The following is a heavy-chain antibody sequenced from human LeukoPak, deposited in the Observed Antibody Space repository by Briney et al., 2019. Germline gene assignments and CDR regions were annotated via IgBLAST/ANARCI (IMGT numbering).Heavy chain of an antibody. CDR3: ARVKGYCSGGSCYWDYFDY. CDR2: INPNSGDT. V-gene: IGHV1-2*02. CDR1: GYTFTGYY. Sequence: ASVKVSRKASGYTFTGYYMHWVRQAPGQGLEWMGWINPNSGDTNYAQKFQGRVTMTRDTSISTAYMELSRLRSDDTAVYYCARVKGYCSGGSCYWDYFDYWGQGTLVTVSS. J-gene: IGHJ4*02. D-gene: IGHD2-15*01.